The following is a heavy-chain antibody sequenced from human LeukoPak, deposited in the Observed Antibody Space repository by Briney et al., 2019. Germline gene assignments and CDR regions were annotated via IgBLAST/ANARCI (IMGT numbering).Heavy chain of an antibody. CDR3: ATTNDGGGYQWRDFFDF. D-gene: IGHD3-22*01. V-gene: IGHV1-69*04. J-gene: IGHJ4*02. CDR1: GGTSNSHA. CDR2: IIPNLGTT. Sequence: GASVKVSCKASGGTSNSHAISWVRQAPGQGLEWMGRIIPNLGTTNRAQNFQDRVTLTADKSTNTAYMELTSPTSDDTAVYYCATTNDGGGYQWRDFFDFWGQGTLVTVSS.